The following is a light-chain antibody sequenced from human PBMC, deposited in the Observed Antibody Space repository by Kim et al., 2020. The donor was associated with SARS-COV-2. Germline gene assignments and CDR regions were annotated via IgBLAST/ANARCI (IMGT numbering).Light chain of an antibody. Sequence: DIQMTQSPSPVSASVGDRVTITCRASQDISSWLAWYQQKPGQAPKLLIYAASSLQSGVPSRFSGSGFGTDFTLTISSLQPEDSATYYCQQANSFPWTFGQGTKVDIK. CDR3: QQANSFPWT. J-gene: IGKJ1*01. CDR1: QDISSW. CDR2: AAS. V-gene: IGKV1-12*01.